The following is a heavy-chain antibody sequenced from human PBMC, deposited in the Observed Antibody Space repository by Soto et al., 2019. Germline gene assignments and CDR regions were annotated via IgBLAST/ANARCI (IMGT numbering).Heavy chain of an antibody. Sequence: GGSLRLSCAASGFTFSNYEMNWVRQAPGKGLEWVSYISGSSSTIYYADSVKGRFTISRDNAKKSLYLQMNSLRAEDTAIYYCARDSGLRFLSFDWLDPWGQGTRVTVSS. J-gene: IGHJ5*02. CDR1: GFTFSNYE. D-gene: IGHD3-3*01. V-gene: IGHV3-48*03. CDR3: ARDSGLRFLSFDWLDP. CDR2: ISGSSSTI.